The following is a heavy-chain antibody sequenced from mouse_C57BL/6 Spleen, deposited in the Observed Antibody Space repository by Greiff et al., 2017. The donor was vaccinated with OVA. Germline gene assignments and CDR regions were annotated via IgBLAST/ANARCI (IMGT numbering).Heavy chain of an antibody. Sequence: QVQLQPGAELVKPGASVKMSCKASGYTFTSYWITWVKQRPGQGLEWIGDIYPGSGSTNYNEKFKSKATLTVDTSSSTAYMQLSSLTSEDSAVYYCASLTGTWEDAMDYWGQGTSVTVSS. J-gene: IGHJ4*01. CDR2: IYPGSGST. D-gene: IGHD4-1*01. CDR3: ASLTGTWEDAMDY. CDR1: GYTFTSYW. V-gene: IGHV1-55*01.